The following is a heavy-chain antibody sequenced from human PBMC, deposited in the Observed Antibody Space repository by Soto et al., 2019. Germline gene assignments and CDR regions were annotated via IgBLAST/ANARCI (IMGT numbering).Heavy chain of an antibody. Sequence: SETLSLTCTVSGGSISSGDYYWSWIRQPPGKGLEWIGYIYYSGSTYYNPSLKSRVTISVDTSKNQFSLKLSSVTAADTAVYYCARGIVVVVAAAQHPPDYWGQGTLVTVSS. CDR2: IYYSGST. CDR1: GGSISSGDYY. J-gene: IGHJ4*02. D-gene: IGHD2-15*01. CDR3: ARGIVVVVAAAQHPPDY. V-gene: IGHV4-30-4*01.